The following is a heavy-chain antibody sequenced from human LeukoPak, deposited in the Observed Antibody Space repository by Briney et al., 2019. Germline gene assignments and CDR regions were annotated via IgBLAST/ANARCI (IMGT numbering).Heavy chain of an antibody. V-gene: IGHV4-4*07. CDR2: IYTSGST. J-gene: IGHJ4*02. D-gene: IGHD3-22*01. Sequence: PSETLSLTCTVSGGSISSYYWSWIRQPAGKGLEWIGRIYTSGSTNYNPSLKSRVTMSVDTSKNQFSLKLSPVTAADTAVYYCARSYGYDSSGYPRLYFDYWGQGTLVTVSS. CDR3: ARSYGYDSSGYPRLYFDY. CDR1: GGSISSYY.